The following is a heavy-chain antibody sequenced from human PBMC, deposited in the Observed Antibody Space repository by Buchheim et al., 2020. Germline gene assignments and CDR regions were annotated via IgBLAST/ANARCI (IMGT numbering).Heavy chain of an antibody. CDR3: ARGLGYYDYVWGSNYGMDV. Sequence: QVQLQQWGAGLLKPSETLSLTCAVYGGSFSGYYWSWIRQPPGKGLEWIGEINHSGSTNYNPSLKSRVTISVDTSKNQFSLKLSSVTAADTAVYYSARGLGYYDYVWGSNYGMDVWGQGTT. CDR1: GGSFSGYY. J-gene: IGHJ6*02. D-gene: IGHD3-16*01. CDR2: INHSGST. V-gene: IGHV4-34*01.